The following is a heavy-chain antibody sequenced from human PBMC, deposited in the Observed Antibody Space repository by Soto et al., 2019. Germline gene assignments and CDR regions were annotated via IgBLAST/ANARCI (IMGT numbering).Heavy chain of an antibody. Sequence: SETLSLTCTVSGGSISSDNYYWTWIRQPPGKGLEWIGYIYYSGTTYYNPSLESRLTISVDTSKNQFSLRLNSVTAADTAVYFCARGDFRVYGLDVWGQGTTVTVSS. V-gene: IGHV4-30-4*01. CDR3: ARGDFRVYGLDV. J-gene: IGHJ6*02. CDR1: GGSISSDNYY. CDR2: IYYSGTT.